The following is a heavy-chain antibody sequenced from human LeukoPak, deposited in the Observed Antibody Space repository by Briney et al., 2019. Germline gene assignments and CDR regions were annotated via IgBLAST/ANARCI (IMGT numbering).Heavy chain of an antibody. CDR2: IYYSGST. CDR1: GGSISSYY. Sequence: PSETLSLTCTVSGGSISSYYWSWIRQPPGKGLEWIGYIYYSGSTNYNPSLKSRVTISVDTSKNQFSLKLSPVTAADTAVYYCARDRPLVVPAAIFDYWGQGTLVTVSS. D-gene: IGHD2-2*01. V-gene: IGHV4-59*01. CDR3: ARDRPLVVPAAIFDY. J-gene: IGHJ4*02.